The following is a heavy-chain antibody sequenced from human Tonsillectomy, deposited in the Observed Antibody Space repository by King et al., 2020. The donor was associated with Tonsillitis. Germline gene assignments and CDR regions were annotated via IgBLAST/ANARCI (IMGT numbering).Heavy chain of an antibody. CDR1: GWCFSGYS. V-gene: IGHV4-34*01. D-gene: IGHD3-16*01. CDR3: ARGGYTYAYRNDAFDI. J-gene: IGHJ3*02. Sequence: VQLQQWGAGLLKPSETLSLTCAVYGWCFSGYSCSWIRQFPGKGLEWIGEINHSGSTNSNPSFKSRVTISVDTSKDHFSLKQSSVTAADTAAYYCARGGYTYAYRNDAFDIWGQGTMVTVSS. CDR2: INHSGST.